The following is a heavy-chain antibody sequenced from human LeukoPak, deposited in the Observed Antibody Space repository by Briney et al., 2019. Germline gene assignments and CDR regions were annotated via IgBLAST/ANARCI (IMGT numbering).Heavy chain of an antibody. Sequence: SETLSLTCNVSGYSIGSGYFWGWIRQPPGKGLEWIEGVYSSGTTYYNPSLESRLTISLKTSKNQFSLKLRSVTAADTAVYYCARRPDWGYDYYMDVWGKGTTVTVSS. D-gene: IGHD3-16*01. J-gene: IGHJ6*03. CDR1: GYSIGSGYF. V-gene: IGHV4-38-2*02. CDR2: VYSSGTT. CDR3: ARRPDWGYDYYMDV.